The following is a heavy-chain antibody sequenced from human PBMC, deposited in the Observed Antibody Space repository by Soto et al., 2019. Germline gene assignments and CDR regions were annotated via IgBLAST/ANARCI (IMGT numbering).Heavy chain of an antibody. Sequence: ASVKVSCKPSGYPFTDLYIHWVRQAPGLGLEWMGWIDPRSGASRKTQRFQGRFTMTRDTSTNTVYMGLSSLRSDDTAVYFCARDNSGPLDYWGQGTLVTVSS. V-gene: IGHV1-2*02. J-gene: IGHJ4*02. CDR3: ARDNSGPLDY. D-gene: IGHD2-8*02. CDR1: GYPFTDLY. CDR2: IDPRSGAS.